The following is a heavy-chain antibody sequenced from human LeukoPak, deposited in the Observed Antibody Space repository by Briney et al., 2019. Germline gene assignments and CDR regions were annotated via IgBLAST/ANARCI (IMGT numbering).Heavy chain of an antibody. D-gene: IGHD3-22*01. CDR3: ARRERYYYDSSGYSISYYGMDV. V-gene: IGHV1-69*01. J-gene: IGHJ6*02. Sequence: SVKVSCKASGGTFSSYAISWVRQAPGQGLEWMGGLIPIFGTANYAQKFQGRVTITADESTSTAYMELSSLRSEDTAVYYCARRERYYYDSSGYSISYYGMDVWGQGTTVTVSS. CDR2: LIPIFGTA. CDR1: GGTFSSYA.